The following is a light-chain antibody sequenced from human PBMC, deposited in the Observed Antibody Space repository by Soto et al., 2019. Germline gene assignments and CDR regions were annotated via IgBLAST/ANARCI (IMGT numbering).Light chain of an antibody. CDR1: QSVSAF. J-gene: IGKJ4*01. Sequence: EIVLTQSPATLSLSPGERAALSCRASQSVSAFLAWYQQKPGQAPRLLIYDASNRATGIPARFSGSGSGTDFTLTISSLEPEDFAVYYCQQRYTWTLTFGGGTKLEIK. CDR3: QQRYTWTLT. V-gene: IGKV3-11*01. CDR2: DAS.